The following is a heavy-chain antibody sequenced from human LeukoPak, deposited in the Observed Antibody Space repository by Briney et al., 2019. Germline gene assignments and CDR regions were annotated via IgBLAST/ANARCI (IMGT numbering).Heavy chain of an antibody. CDR1: GFIVSNNY. Sequence: GGSLRLSCAASGFIVSNNYMTWVRQAPGKGLEWVSIIYSSAYIYYSDSVKGRFTISRDNSKNTLYLQMNSLRAEATAVYYCASQDVLHNGAHWVHLQHWGQGTLVTVSS. CDR2: IYSSAYI. V-gene: IGHV3-53*01. D-gene: IGHD2-8*01. J-gene: IGHJ1*01. CDR3: ASQDVLHNGAHWVHLQH.